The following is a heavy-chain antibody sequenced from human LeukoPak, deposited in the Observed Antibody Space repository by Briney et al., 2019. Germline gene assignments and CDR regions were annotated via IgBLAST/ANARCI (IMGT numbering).Heavy chain of an antibody. CDR3: AAGDSFDY. CDR1: GLSFGNYW. CDR2: INQDANER. J-gene: IGHJ4*02. D-gene: IGHD2-21*02. V-gene: IGHV3-7*01. Sequence: GWSLRLSCAVSGLSFGNYWMSWVRQAPGKGLEWVANINQDANERYYVDSVKCRYTISRDNAKKSMYLQVNSLRAEDTAVYYCAAGDSFDYWGQGALVTVSS.